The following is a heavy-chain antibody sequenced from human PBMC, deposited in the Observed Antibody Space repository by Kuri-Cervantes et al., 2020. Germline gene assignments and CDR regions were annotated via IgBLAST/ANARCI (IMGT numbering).Heavy chain of an antibody. Sequence: SGPTLVKPTQTLTLTCTFSGFSLSTSGMCVSWIRQPPGKALEWLALIYWDDDKRYSPSLKSRLTITKDTSKNQVVLTMTNMDPVDTATYYCAHRPVTTVTNNWFDPWGQGTLVTVSS. CDR1: GFSLSTSGMC. CDR3: AHRPVTTVTNNWFDP. CDR2: IYWDDDK. D-gene: IGHD4-17*01. J-gene: IGHJ5*02. V-gene: IGHV2-5*08.